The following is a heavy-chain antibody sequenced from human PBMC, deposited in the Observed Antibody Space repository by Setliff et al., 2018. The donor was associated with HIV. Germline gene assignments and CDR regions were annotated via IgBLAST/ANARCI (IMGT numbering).Heavy chain of an antibody. CDR2: IYPDDSDT. CDR1: GYTFSNYW. J-gene: IGHJ6*03. V-gene: IGHV5-51*01. Sequence: GESLKISCKGSGYTFSNYWIAWVRQMPGKGLEWMGIIYPDDSDTRYSPSFQGRFTISRDNSKNILYLQMNGLRVEDTAVYYCARDPPQSGYHMDVWGKGTTVTVSS. CDR3: ARDPPQSGYHMDV.